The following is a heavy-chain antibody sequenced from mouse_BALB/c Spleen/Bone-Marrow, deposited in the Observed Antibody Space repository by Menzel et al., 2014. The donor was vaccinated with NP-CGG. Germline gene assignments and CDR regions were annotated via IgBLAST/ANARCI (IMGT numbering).Heavy chain of an antibody. CDR3: ARDVPLYDVGYFDY. V-gene: IGHV5-17*02. J-gene: IGHJ2*01. D-gene: IGHD2-14*01. Sequence: EVMLVESGGGLVQPGGSRKLSCAASGFTFXSFGMHWVRQAPERGLKWVAYISSGSSTIYYADTVKGRFTISRDNPKNTLFLQMTSLRSEDTAMYYCARDVPLYDVGYFDYWGQGTTLTVSS. CDR2: ISSGSSTI. CDR1: GFTFXSFG.